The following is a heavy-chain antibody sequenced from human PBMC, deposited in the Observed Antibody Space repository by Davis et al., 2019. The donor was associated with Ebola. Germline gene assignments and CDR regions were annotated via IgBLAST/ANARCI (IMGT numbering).Heavy chain of an antibody. CDR2: MNPNSGNT. J-gene: IGHJ6*02. D-gene: IGHD6-13*01. CDR1: GYTFINYG. CDR3: ARLTAAAGPYYYYYGMDV. V-gene: IGHV1-8*02. Sequence: AASVKVSCKASGYTFINYGINWVRQATGQGLEWMGWMNPNSGNTGYAQKFQGRVTMTRNTSISTAYMELSSLRSEDTAVYYCARLTAAAGPYYYYYGMDVWGQGTTVTVSS.